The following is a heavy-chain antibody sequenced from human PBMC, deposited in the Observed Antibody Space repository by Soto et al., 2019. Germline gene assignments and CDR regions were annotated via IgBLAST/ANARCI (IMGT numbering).Heavy chain of an antibody. CDR2: IYYSGST. CDR3: ARVRYCSGGSCYPRFDP. V-gene: IGHV4-31*03. Sequence: QVQLQESGPGLVKPSQTLSLTCTVSGGSISSGGYYWSWIRQHPGKGLEWIGYIYYSGSTYYNPSLKSGVTISVDTSKNQCSLKLSSVTAADTAVYYCARVRYCSGGSCYPRFDPWGQGTLVTVSS. CDR1: GGSISSGGYY. J-gene: IGHJ5*02. D-gene: IGHD2-15*01.